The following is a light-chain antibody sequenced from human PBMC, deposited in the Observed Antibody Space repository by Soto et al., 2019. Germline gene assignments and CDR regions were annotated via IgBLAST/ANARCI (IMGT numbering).Light chain of an antibody. CDR3: QQCYSTSWT. Sequence: DIQMTQSPSSLSASVGDRVTITCRASQSISSYLNWYQQKPGKAPKLLIYAASSLQSGVPSGFSGSGSGTDFTLTISSLQPEDFATYYCQQCYSTSWTFGQGTKVEIK. CDR1: QSISSY. V-gene: IGKV1-39*01. CDR2: AAS. J-gene: IGKJ1*01.